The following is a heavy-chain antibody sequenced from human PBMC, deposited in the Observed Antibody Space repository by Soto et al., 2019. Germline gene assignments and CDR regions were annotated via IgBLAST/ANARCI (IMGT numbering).Heavy chain of an antibody. V-gene: IGHV3-9*01. CDR3: AKGFCSSTRCLTYSYMDV. J-gene: IGHJ6*03. CDR2: ISWNSGTM. D-gene: IGHD2-2*01. CDR1: GFSFDEYA. Sequence: EVQLVESGGGLVQPGRSLTLSCAASGFSFDEYAMHWVRQAPGKGLEWVSGISWNSGTMGYGDSVKGRFTISRDNAKNSLYLQMNSLRAEDTALYYCAKGFCSSTRCLTYSYMDVWGKGTTVTVSS.